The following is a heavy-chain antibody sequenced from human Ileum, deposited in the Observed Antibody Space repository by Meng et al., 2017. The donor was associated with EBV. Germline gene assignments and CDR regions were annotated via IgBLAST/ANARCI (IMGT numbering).Heavy chain of an antibody. CDR3: ARHSAYSRGY. J-gene: IGHJ4*02. Sequence: QVPLQESGPGLVKPSGTLSLTCAVSDDSISSSNWWSWVRQPPGKGLEWIGQIYYSGITDYNPSLKSRVTISVDKSRNQVSLKLNSVTAADTAVYFCARHSAYSRGYWGQGTLVTVSS. V-gene: IGHV4-4*02. D-gene: IGHD3-10*01. CDR1: DDSISSSNW. CDR2: IYYSGIT.